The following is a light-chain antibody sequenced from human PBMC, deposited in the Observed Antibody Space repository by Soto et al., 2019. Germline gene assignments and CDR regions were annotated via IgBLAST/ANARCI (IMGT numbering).Light chain of an antibody. Sequence: EIVMTHSPATLSVSPGERATLSCRASQSVGSNLAWYQQKPGQAPRLLLYGASTRATDIPARFSGSGSGTEFTLTISSLQSEDFAIHFCQQYNNWPPDRTFGQGTKVEIK. CDR2: GAS. J-gene: IGKJ1*01. CDR1: QSVGSN. CDR3: QQYNNWPPDRT. V-gene: IGKV3-15*01.